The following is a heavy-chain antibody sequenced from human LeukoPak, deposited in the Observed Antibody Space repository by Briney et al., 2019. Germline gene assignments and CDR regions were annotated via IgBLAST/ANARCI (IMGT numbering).Heavy chain of an antibody. D-gene: IGHD1-26*01. CDR2: ISYDGSNK. Sequence: GGSLRLSCAASGFTFTSYAMHWVRQAPGKGLEWVAVISYDGSNKYYADSVKGRFTISRDNSKNTLYVQMNSPRAEDTAVYYCARDARGSGSYYSDYWGQGTLVTVSS. V-gene: IGHV3-30-3*01. J-gene: IGHJ4*02. CDR1: GFTFTSYA. CDR3: ARDARGSGSYYSDY.